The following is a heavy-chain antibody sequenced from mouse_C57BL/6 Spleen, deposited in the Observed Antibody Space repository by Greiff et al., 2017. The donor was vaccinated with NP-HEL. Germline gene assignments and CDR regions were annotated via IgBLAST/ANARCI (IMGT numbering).Heavy chain of an antibody. V-gene: IGHV1-50*01. Sequence: QVHVKQPGAGLVKPGASVKLSCKASGYTFTSYWMQWAKQRPGQGLEWIGELDPSDSYTNYNQKFKGKATLTVDTSSSTAYMQLSSLTSEDSAVYYCARGAQANYAMDYWGQGTSVTVSS. CDR1: GYTFTSYW. J-gene: IGHJ4*01. D-gene: IGHD3-2*02. CDR3: ARGAQANYAMDY. CDR2: LDPSDSYT.